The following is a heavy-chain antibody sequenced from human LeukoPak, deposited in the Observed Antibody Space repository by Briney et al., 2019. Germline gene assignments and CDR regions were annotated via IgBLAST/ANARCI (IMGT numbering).Heavy chain of an antibody. D-gene: IGHD3-16*01. CDR3: AKGGGGYFDY. CDR1: GFTFDDYA. Sequence: PGRSLRLSCAASGFTFDDYAMHWVRQAPGKGLEWVSGISWNSGSIGYADSVKGRFTISRDNSKNSLYLQMNSLRTEDTALYYCAKGGGGYFDYWGQGTLVTVSS. CDR2: ISWNSGSI. J-gene: IGHJ4*02. V-gene: IGHV3-9*01.